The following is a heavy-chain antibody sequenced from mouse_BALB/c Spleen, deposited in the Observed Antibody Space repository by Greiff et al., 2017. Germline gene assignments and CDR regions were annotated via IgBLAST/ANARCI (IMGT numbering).Heavy chain of an antibody. CDR1: GFTFSNYW. J-gene: IGHJ4*01. Sequence: EVKLMESGGGLVQPGGSMKLSCVASGFTFSNYWMNWVRQSPEKGLEWVAEIRLKSNNYATHYAESVKGRFTISRDDSKSSVYLQMNNLRAEDTGIYYCTGLHLQRDYAMDYWGQGTSVTVSS. CDR2: IRLKSNNYAT. V-gene: IGHV6-6*02. CDR3: TGLHLQRDYAMDY. D-gene: IGHD5-1*01.